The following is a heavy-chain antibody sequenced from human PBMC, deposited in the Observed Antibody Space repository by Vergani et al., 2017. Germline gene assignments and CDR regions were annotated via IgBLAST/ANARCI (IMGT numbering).Heavy chain of an antibody. Sequence: VQLLESGGGLVQPGGSLRLSCAASGFTFSSYAMSWVRQAPGKGLEWVSAISGSGGSTYYANSVKGRFTISRDNSKNTLYLQMNSLRAEETAVYYCAKEGYDSSGYYPIYWYFDLWGRGTLVTVSS. J-gene: IGHJ2*01. CDR3: AKEGYDSSGYYPIYWYFDL. CDR1: GFTFSSYA. CDR2: ISGSGGST. D-gene: IGHD3-22*01. V-gene: IGHV3-23*01.